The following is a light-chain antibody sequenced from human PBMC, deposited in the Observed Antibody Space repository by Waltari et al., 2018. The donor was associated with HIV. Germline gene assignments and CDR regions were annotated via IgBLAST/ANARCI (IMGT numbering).Light chain of an antibody. Sequence: QSASTQPHSVSGSRGQSITIPCTGTSSYVGHVHFFASYQQHPGKAPKLMIYDVSHRSSRIPDLFSGSKSDNTASLTISGLQAEDEADYYCTSYASITSWVFGGETKVTVL. J-gene: IGLJ3*02. CDR1: SSYVGHVHF. V-gene: IGLV2-14*03. CDR2: DVS. CDR3: TSYASITSWV.